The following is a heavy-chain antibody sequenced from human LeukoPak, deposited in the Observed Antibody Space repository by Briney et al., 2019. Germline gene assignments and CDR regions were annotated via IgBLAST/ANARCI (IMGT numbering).Heavy chain of an antibody. V-gene: IGHV3-23*01. Sequence: ETLSLTCTVSGGSISSYYWSWVRQAPGKGLEWVSAISGSGGSTYYADSVKGRFTISRDNSKNTLYLQMNSLRAEDTAVYYCAKGVAYCGGDCWGLLGFDYWGQGTLVTVSS. CDR1: GGSISSYY. J-gene: IGHJ4*02. CDR3: AKGVAYCGGDCWGLLGFDY. CDR2: ISGSGGST. D-gene: IGHD2-21*01.